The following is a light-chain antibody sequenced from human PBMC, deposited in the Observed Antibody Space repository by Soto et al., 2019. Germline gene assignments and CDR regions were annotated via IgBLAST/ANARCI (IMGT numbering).Light chain of an antibody. V-gene: IGLV4-69*01. CDR3: QTWGSGIVV. CDR1: SGHSTNA. Sequence: QSVLTQSPSASASLGASVRLTCTLSSGHSTNAIAWYRQQPEKGPRYLMNLKGDGSHIKGDGIPDRFSGSSSGAERYLTISSLQSEDEADYYCQTWGSGIVVFGGGTKVTVL. J-gene: IGLJ2*01. CDR2: LKGDGSH.